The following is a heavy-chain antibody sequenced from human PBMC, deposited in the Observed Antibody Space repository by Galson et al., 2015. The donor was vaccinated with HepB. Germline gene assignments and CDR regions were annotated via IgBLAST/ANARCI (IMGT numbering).Heavy chain of an antibody. J-gene: IGHJ6*02. CDR3: AKDLPDTAMVYYYYYGMDV. CDR1: GFTFSSYG. CDR2: ISYDGSNK. D-gene: IGHD5-18*01. V-gene: IGHV3-30*18. Sequence: SLRLSCAASGFTFSSYGMHWVRQAPGKGLEWVAVISYDGSNKYYADSVKGRFTISRDNSKNTLYLQMNSLRAEDTAVYYCAKDLPDTAMVYYYYYGMDVWGQGTTVTVSS.